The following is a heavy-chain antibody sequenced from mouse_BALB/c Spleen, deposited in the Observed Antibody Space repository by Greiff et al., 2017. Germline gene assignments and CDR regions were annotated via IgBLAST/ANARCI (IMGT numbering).Heavy chain of an antibody. D-gene: IGHD1-1*01. CDR3: AGAYYGSSYYYAMDY. V-gene: IGHV14-3*02. Sequence: VQLKESGAELVKPGASVKLSCTASGFNIKDTYMHWVKQRPEQGLEWIGRIDPANGNTKYDPKFQGKATITADTSSNTAYLQLSSLTSEDTAVYYCAGAYYGSSYYYAMDYWGQGTSVTVAS. CDR2: IDPANGNT. CDR1: GFNIKDTY. J-gene: IGHJ4*01.